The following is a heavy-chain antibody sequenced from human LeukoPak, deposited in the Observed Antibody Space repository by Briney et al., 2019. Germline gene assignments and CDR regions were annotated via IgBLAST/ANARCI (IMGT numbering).Heavy chain of an antibody. CDR1: GGSISSGDYY. Sequence: PSQTLSLTCTVSGGSISSGDYYWSWIRQPPGKGLEWIGYIYYSGSTYYNPSLKSRVTISVDTSKNQFSLKLSSVTAADTAVYYCASRGSYDFWSGYYLDYWGQGTLVTVSS. D-gene: IGHD3-3*01. V-gene: IGHV4-30-4*08. J-gene: IGHJ4*02. CDR2: IYYSGST. CDR3: ASRGSYDFWSGYYLDY.